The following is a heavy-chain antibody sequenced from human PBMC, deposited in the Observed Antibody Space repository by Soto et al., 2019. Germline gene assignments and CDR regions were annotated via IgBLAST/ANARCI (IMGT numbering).Heavy chain of an antibody. CDR2: IYWDNDK. J-gene: IGHJ6*04. CDR3: EQRRFVVDCLQPYASHYYYGVDV. D-gene: IGHD2-21*01. Sequence: LSLTCTVSGGSISSGGYYWSWIRQPPGKALEWLALIYWDNDKRYSPSLKSRLTITKDTSENQVILTMTNMDPVDTGKYYCEQRRFVVDCLQPYASHYYYGVDVWGKGTTVTVSS. V-gene: IGHV2-5*08. CDR1: GGSISSGGYY.